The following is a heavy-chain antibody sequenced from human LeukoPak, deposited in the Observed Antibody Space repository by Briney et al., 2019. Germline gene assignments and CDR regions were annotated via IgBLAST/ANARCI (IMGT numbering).Heavy chain of an antibody. CDR2: INHSGST. V-gene: IGHV4-34*01. J-gene: IGHJ6*03. CDR3: ARGRAYCSGGSCYGALYYYYMDV. Sequence: PSETLSLTCAVYGGSFSGYYWSWIRQPPGKGLEWIGEINHSGSTNYNPSLKSRVTLSVDTSKNQFSLKLSSVTAADTAVYYCARGRAYCSGGSCYGALYYYYMDVWGKGTTVTVSS. CDR1: GGSFSGYY. D-gene: IGHD2-15*01.